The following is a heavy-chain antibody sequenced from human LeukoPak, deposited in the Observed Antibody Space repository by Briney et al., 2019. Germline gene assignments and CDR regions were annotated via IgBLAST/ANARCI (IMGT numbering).Heavy chain of an antibody. D-gene: IGHD6-19*01. Sequence: SQTLSLTCTVSGGSISSGGYYWSWIRQHPGKGLEWIGYIYYSGSTYYNPSLKSRVTISVDTSKNQFSLKLSSVTAADTAVYYCARGGWYPESFQHWGQGALVTVSS. CDR1: GGSISSGGYY. CDR3: ARGGWYPESFQH. CDR2: IYYSGST. V-gene: IGHV4-31*03. J-gene: IGHJ1*01.